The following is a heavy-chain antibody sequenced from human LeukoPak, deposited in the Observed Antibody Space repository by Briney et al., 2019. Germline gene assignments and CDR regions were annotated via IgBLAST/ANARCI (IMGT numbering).Heavy chain of an antibody. CDR3: ARGFLGAAPFDY. D-gene: IGHD6-6*01. CDR2: IYYTGST. J-gene: IGHJ4*02. CDR1: GASISSDDYY. Sequence: PSETLSLTCTVSGASISSDDYYWNWIRQSPGKGLQWIGYIYYTGSTYYNPSLKSRVTISVDTSKNQFSLKLSSVTAADTAVYYCARGFLGAAPFDYWGQGTLVTVSS. V-gene: IGHV4-30-4*01.